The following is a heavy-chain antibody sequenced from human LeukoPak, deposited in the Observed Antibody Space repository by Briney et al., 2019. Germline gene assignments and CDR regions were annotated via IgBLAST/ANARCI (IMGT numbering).Heavy chain of an antibody. D-gene: IGHD3-22*01. J-gene: IGHJ4*02. Sequence: PGRSLRLSCAASGFTFDDYAMHWVRQAPGKGLEWVSGISWNSGSIGYADSVKGRFTISRDNAKNSLYLQMNSLSAEHIALYYCSKDINYDSSGYYAYCGQGTLVTVYS. V-gene: IGHV3-9*03. CDR3: SKDINYDSSGYYAY. CDR2: ISWNSGSI. CDR1: GFTFDDYA.